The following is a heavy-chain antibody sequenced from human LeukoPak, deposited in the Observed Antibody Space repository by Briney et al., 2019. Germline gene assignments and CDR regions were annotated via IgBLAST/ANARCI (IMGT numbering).Heavy chain of an antibody. CDR3: ATDSSGYQGAFDI. V-gene: IGHV4-59*11. D-gene: IGHD3-22*01. CDR2: IYYSGST. Sequence: SETLSLTCTVSGGSISSHYWSWIRQPPGKGLEWIGYIYYSGSTNYSPSLKSRVTISVDTSKNQFSLKLSSVTAADTAVYYCATDSSGYQGAFDIWGQGTMVTVSS. CDR1: GGSISSHY. J-gene: IGHJ3*02.